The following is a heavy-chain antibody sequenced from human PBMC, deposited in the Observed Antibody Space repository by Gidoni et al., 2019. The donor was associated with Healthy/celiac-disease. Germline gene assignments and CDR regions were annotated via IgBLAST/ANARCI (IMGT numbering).Heavy chain of an antibody. CDR2: ISSSSSYI. CDR1: GFTFSSYS. J-gene: IGHJ4*02. Sequence: EVQLVESGGGLVKPGGSLRLSCEASGFTFSSYSMNWVRQAPGKGLEWVSSISSSSSYIYYADSVKGRFTISRDNAKNSLYLQMNSLRAEDTAVYYCARGLYSGSYQGVDYWGQGTLVTVSS. CDR3: ARGLYSGSYQGVDY. D-gene: IGHD1-26*01. V-gene: IGHV3-21*01.